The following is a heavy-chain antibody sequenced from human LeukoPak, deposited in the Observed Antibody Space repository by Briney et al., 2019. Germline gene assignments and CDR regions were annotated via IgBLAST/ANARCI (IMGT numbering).Heavy chain of an antibody. CDR1: GFTFSAYW. CDR3: ARDLDWLLFDY. D-gene: IGHD3-9*01. Sequence: GGSLRLSCAASGFTFSAYWMHWVRQAPGKGLVWVSRVKYDGSTTTSADSVKGRFTISRDNAKNIPYLQMNSLRVEDTAVYYCARDLDWLLFDYWGQGTLVTVSS. CDR2: VKYDGSTT. J-gene: IGHJ4*02. V-gene: IGHV3-74*01.